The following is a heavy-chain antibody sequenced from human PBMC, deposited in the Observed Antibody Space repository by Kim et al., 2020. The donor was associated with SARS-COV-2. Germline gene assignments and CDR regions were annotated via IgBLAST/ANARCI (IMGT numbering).Heavy chain of an antibody. CDR2: ISDSGGRT. D-gene: IGHD2-8*01. V-gene: IGHV3-23*01. CDR3: AKGGRWCDY. CDR1: GFTLSSYA. J-gene: IGHJ4*02. Sequence: GGSLRLSCVASGFTLSSYAMTWVRQAPGKGLEWVSAISDSGGRTYYADSVKGRFTIARDNSKNSLYLQMNSLRADDTAVYYCAKGGRWCDYWGQGNQVTV.